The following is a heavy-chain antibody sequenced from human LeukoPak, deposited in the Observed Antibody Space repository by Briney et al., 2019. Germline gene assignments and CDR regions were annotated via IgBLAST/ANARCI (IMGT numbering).Heavy chain of an antibody. CDR3: ARGGGEVDY. CDR2: ISSSSSYI. CDR1: GFTFSSYS. D-gene: IGHD3-16*01. J-gene: IGHJ4*02. Sequence: PGGSLRLSCAGSGFTFSSYSMNWVRQAPGKGLEWVSSISSSSSYIYYADSVKGRFTISRDNAKNSLYLQMNSLRAEDTAVFYCARGGGEVDYWGQGTLVTVSS. V-gene: IGHV3-21*01.